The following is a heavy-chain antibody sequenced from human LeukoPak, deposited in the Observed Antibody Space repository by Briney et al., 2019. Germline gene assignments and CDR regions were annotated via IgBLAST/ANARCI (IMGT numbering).Heavy chain of an antibody. V-gene: IGHV4-30-4*08. D-gene: IGHD3-3*01. J-gene: IGHJ4*02. Sequence: SQTLSLTCTVSGGSISSGDYYWGWVRQPPGTGLEWLGYIYYSGSTYYNPSLKSRVTISVDTSKNQFSLKLSSVTAADTAVYYCARAHVLRFLEWLSPFDYWGQGTLVTVSS. CDR2: IYYSGST. CDR3: ARAHVLRFLEWLSPFDY. CDR1: GGSISSGDYY.